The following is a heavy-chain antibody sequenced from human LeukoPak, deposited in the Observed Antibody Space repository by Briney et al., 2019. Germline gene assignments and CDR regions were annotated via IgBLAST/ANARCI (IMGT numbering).Heavy chain of an antibody. CDR2: INSDGSST. CDR3: ARDRYSGSYPPSFDY. CDR1: GFTFSSYW. V-gene: IGHV3-74*01. D-gene: IGHD1-26*01. J-gene: IGHJ4*02. Sequence: PGGSLRLSCAASGFTFSSYWMHWVRQAPGKGLVWVSRINSDGSSTSYADSVKGRFTIPRDNAKNTLYLQMNSLRAEDTAVYYCARDRYSGSYPPSFDYWGQGTLVTVSS.